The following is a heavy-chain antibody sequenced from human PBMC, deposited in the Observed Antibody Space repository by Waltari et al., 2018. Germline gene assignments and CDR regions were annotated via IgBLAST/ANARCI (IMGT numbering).Heavy chain of an antibody. V-gene: IGHV1-46*01. J-gene: IGHJ4*02. CDR2: INPSGGST. CDR3: ARDLSGDDSSGYYSGYFDY. D-gene: IGHD3-22*01. CDR1: GYTFTSYY. Sequence: QVQLVQSGAEVKKPGASVKVSCKASGYTFTSYYMHWVRQAPGQGLEWMGIINPSGGSTSYAQKFQGRVTMTRDTSTSTVYMELSSLRSEDTAVYYCARDLSGDDSSGYYSGYFDYWGQGTLVTVSS.